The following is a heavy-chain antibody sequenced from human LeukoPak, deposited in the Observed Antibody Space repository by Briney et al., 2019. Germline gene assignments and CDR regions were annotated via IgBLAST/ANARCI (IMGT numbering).Heavy chain of an antibody. V-gene: IGHV1-2*02. Sequence: GASVKVSCKASGYTFTGYYMHWVRQAPGQGLEWMGWINPNSGGTNYAQKFQGRVTMTRDTSISTAYMELSRLRSDDTAVYYCATLSYSYGLNDYWDQGTLVTVSS. J-gene: IGHJ4*02. CDR1: GYTFTGYY. D-gene: IGHD5-18*01. CDR2: INPNSGGT. CDR3: ATLSYSYGLNDY.